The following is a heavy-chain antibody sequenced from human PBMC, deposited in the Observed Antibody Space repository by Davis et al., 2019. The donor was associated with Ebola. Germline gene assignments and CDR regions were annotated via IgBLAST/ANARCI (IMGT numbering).Heavy chain of an antibody. Sequence: GGSLRLSCAASGFTFSSYWMSWVRQAPGKGLEWVSGISWNSGSIGYADSVKGRFTISRDNAKNSLYLQMNSLRAEDTALYYCAKGGPIVGATVPFDYWGQGTLVTVSS. D-gene: IGHD1-26*01. CDR1: GFTFSSYW. CDR2: ISWNSGSI. V-gene: IGHV3-9*01. CDR3: AKGGPIVGATVPFDY. J-gene: IGHJ4*02.